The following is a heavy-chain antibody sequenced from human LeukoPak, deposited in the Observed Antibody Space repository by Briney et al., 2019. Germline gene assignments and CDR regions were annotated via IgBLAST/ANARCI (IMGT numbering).Heavy chain of an antibody. D-gene: IGHD3-22*01. Sequence: PSETLSLTCTVSGGSISSYYWGWVRQPPGKGLEGIGSIYHSGSTYYNPSLKSRVTISVDTSKNQFSLKLSSVTAADTAVYYCARVTYYYDSSGPDYWGQGTLVTVSS. J-gene: IGHJ4*02. CDR2: IYHSGST. V-gene: IGHV4-39*07. CDR3: ARVTYYYDSSGPDY. CDR1: GGSISSYY.